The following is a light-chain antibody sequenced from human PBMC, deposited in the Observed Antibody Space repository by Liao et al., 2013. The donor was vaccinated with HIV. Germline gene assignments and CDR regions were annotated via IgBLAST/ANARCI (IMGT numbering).Light chain of an antibody. CDR1: KLGDKY. Sequence: SYELTPAPSVSVSPGQTATITCSGEKLGDKYVSWYQQKAGQSPVLVLYQDTKRPPGIPERFSGSNSGNTATLTISGTQAMDEADYYCQAWDSSIAVVFGGGTKLTVL. J-gene: IGLJ2*01. CDR2: QDT. V-gene: IGLV3-1*01. CDR3: QAWDSSIAVV.